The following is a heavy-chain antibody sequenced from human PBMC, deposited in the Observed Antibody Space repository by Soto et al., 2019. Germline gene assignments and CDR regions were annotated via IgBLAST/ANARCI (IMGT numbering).Heavy chain of an antibody. CDR1: GGSVSSGSYY. CDR2: IYYSGST. V-gene: IGHV4-61*01. CDR3: ARETTWIQLWHDAFDI. J-gene: IGHJ3*02. Sequence: GPGPAPPSESLSLTCTVSGGSVSSGSYYWSWIRQPPGKGLEWIGYIYYSGSTNYNPSLKSRVTISVDTSKNQFSLKLSSVTAADTAVYYCARETTWIQLWHDAFDIWGQGTMVTISS. D-gene: IGHD5-18*01.